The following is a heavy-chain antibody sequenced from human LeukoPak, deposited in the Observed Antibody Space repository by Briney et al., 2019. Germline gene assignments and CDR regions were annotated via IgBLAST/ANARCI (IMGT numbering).Heavy chain of an antibody. CDR2: ISSSSSYI. CDR3: ESFAMATINFDY. J-gene: IGHJ4*02. Sequence: GGSLRLSCAASGFTFSSYSMNWVRQAPGKGLEWVSSISSSSSYIYYADSVKGRFTISRDHAKNSVDLQKNRLRAEDTAVYYCESFAMATINFDYWGQGTLVTVSS. CDR1: GFTFSSYS. V-gene: IGHV3-21*01. D-gene: IGHD5-24*01.